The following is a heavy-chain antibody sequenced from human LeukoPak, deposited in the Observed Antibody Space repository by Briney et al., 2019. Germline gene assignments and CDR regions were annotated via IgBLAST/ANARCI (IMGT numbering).Heavy chain of an antibody. Sequence: PGGSLRLSCAASGFTFSSYSMNWVRQAPGKGLEWMGWINPNSGGTNYAQKFQGWVTMTRDTSISTAYMELSRLRSDDTAVYYCARGYSGYDYFDYWGQGTLVTVSS. V-gene: IGHV1-2*04. D-gene: IGHD5-12*01. J-gene: IGHJ4*02. CDR3: ARGYSGYDYFDY. CDR1: GFTFSSYS. CDR2: INPNSGGT.